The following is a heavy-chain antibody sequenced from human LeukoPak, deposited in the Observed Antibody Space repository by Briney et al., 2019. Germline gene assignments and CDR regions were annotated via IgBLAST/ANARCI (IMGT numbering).Heavy chain of an antibody. V-gene: IGHV1-69*05. J-gene: IGHJ4*02. Sequence: SVKVSCKASGGTFSSYAISWVRQAPGQGLEWMGGIIPIFGTANYAQKFQGRVTITTDESTSTAYMELSSLRSEDTAVYYCALGKKPAYFDSWAREPWSPSPQ. CDR3: ALGKKPAYFDS. CDR2: IIPIFGTA. CDR1: GGTFSSYA. D-gene: IGHD1-14*01.